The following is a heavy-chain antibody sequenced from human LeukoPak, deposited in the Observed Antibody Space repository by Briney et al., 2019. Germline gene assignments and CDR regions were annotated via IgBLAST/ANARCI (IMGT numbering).Heavy chain of an antibody. J-gene: IGHJ5*02. CDR1: GGSLSSRSYY. V-gene: IGHV4-39*01. CDR2: VYYSGST. Sequence: SETLSLTCTVSGGSLSSRSYYWGWIRQPPGKGLEWIGSVYYSGSTYYNPSLKSRVTISVDTSKNQFSLKLSSVTAADTAVYYCARLRIVVVPAASNWFDPWGQGTLVTVSS. D-gene: IGHD2-2*01. CDR3: ARLRIVVVPAASNWFDP.